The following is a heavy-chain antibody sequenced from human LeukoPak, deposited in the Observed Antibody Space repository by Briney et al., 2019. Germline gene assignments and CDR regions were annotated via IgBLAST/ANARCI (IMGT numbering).Heavy chain of an antibody. CDR3: ARAIGYSYEPITPGFDY. J-gene: IGHJ4*02. V-gene: IGHV3-11*04. D-gene: IGHD5-18*01. Sequence: GGSLRLSCAASGFTFSDYYMSWIRQAPGKGLEWVSYISSSGSTIYYADSVKGRFTISRDNAKNSLYLQMNSLRAEDTAVYYCARAIGYSYEPITPGFDYWGQGTLVTVSS. CDR1: GFTFSDYY. CDR2: ISSSGSTI.